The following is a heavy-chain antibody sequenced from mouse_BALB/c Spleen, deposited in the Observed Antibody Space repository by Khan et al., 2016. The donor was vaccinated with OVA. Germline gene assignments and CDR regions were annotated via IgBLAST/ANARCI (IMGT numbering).Heavy chain of an antibody. CDR2: ISYSGVT. Sequence: EVQLVESGPGLVKPSQSLSLTCTVTGYSITSGYAWNWIRQFPGNQLEWMGYISYSGVTSYTPSLKSQISITRDTSKNQFFLQLNSVTTEDTATYYCARGNYYGYYFDYWGQGTTLTVSS. V-gene: IGHV3-2*02. CDR3: ARGNYYGYYFDY. D-gene: IGHD1-1*01. CDR1: GYSITSGYA. J-gene: IGHJ2*01.